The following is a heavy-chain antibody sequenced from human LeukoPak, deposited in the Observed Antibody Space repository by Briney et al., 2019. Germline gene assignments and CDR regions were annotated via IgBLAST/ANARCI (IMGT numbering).Heavy chain of an antibody. J-gene: IGHJ5*02. V-gene: IGHV4-34*01. Sequence: RSSETLSLTCAVYGGSFSGYYWSWIRQPPGKGLEWIGEINHSGSTNYNPSLKSRVTISVDTSKNKFSLKLSSVTAADTAVYYCAGKKTTVTSTWFDPWGQGTLVTVSS. D-gene: IGHD4-17*01. CDR1: GGSFSGYY. CDR3: AGKKTTVTSTWFDP. CDR2: INHSGST.